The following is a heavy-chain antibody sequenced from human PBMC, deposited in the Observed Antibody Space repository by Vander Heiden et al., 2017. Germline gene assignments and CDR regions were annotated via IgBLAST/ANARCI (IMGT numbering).Heavy chain of an antibody. V-gene: IGHV3-72*01. CDR3: TRGYSGLLIYAFDI. D-gene: IGHD3-16*02. CDR1: GLPFNDHS. CDR2: SRKKLNREIT. J-gene: IGHJ3*02. Sequence: VQLVESGRGLVQPGGSLTLPCTASGLPFNDHSMDWVRQAPGKGVEWIGRSRKKLNREITEYGTSVRGRFTISRDDSKNTLFLQMHDLNTEDTAVYFCTRGYSGLLIYAFDIWGQGTMVTVSS.